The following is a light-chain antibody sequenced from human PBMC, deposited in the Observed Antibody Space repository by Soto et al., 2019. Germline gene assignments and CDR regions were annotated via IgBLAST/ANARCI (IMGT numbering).Light chain of an antibody. Sequence: EIVLTQSPATLSLSPGERATLSCRASQRVSSFLAWYQQKPGQAPRLLIYDTSNRATDIPARFSGSGSGTDFTLTISSLEPEDFAVYYCQQRSNWLLTFGGGTKVEIK. CDR1: QRVSSF. CDR2: DTS. V-gene: IGKV3-11*01. J-gene: IGKJ4*01. CDR3: QQRSNWLLT.